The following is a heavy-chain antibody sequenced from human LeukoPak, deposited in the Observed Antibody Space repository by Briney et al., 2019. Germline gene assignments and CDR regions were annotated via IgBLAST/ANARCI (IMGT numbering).Heavy chain of an antibody. CDR2: IYYSGST. D-gene: IGHD3-22*01. V-gene: IGHV4-59*08. J-gene: IGHJ6*02. CDR1: GGSISSYY. Sequence: SETLSLSCTVSGGSISSYYWSWIRQPPGKGLEWIGYIYYSGSTNYNPSLKSRVAISVDTSKNQFSLKLSSVTAADTAVYYCARHLDYYDSSGYYSTLLVGMDVWGQGTTVTVSS. CDR3: ARHLDYYDSSGYYSTLLVGMDV.